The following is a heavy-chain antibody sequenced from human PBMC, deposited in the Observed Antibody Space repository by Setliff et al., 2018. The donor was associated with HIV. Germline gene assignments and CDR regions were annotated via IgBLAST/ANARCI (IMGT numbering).Heavy chain of an antibody. D-gene: IGHD2-15*01. CDR2: ISSSGTT. J-gene: IGHJ4*02. Sequence: SETLSLTCDVSDDSFSNYDWTWIRQPPGKALQWIGCISSSGTTNYNPSLRSRVTISIETSNTRFFLWLRSVTAADTATYFCARLGRAIDDGGSSLRLDFWGQGTLVTVSS. CDR3: ARLGRAIDDGGSSLRLDF. CDR1: DDSFSNYD. V-gene: IGHV4-4*09.